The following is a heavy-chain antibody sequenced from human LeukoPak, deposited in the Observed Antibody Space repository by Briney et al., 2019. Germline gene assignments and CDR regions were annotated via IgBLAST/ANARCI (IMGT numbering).Heavy chain of an antibody. Sequence: GGSLRLSCAASGFTFSGYDMNWVRQAPGKGLEWISYISTSGNTIYYADSVKGRFTVSRDNSKSTLYLQVNSLRAEDTAVYYCARDLEDSSPFGAFDMWGQGTVVTVSS. CDR3: ARDLEDSSPFGAFDM. V-gene: IGHV3-48*01. CDR2: ISTSGNTI. J-gene: IGHJ3*02. CDR1: GFTFSGYD. D-gene: IGHD3-22*01.